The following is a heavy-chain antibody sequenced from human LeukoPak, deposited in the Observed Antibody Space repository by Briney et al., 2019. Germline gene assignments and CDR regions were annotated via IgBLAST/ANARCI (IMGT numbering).Heavy chain of an antibody. Sequence: GGSLRLSCAASGFTVSSNYMSWVRQAPGKGLEWVSVIYSGGSTYYADSVKGRFTISRDNSKNTLYLQMNSLRAEDTAVYYCAREGSSGWYGTWDYYYYMDVWGKGTTVIVSS. CDR2: IYSGGST. D-gene: IGHD6-19*01. CDR1: GFTVSSNY. V-gene: IGHV3-53*01. J-gene: IGHJ6*03. CDR3: AREGSSGWYGTWDYYYYMDV.